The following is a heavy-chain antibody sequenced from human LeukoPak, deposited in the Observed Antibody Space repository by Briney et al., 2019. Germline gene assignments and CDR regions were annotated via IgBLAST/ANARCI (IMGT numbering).Heavy chain of an antibody. CDR3: AGEHDTWELRASGAFDI. D-gene: IGHD1-26*01. CDR1: GGSISSYY. CDR2: IYYSGST. Sequence: SETLSLTCTVSGGSISSYYWSWIRQPPGKGLEWIGYIYYSGSTNYNPSLKSRVTISVDTSKNQFSLKLSSVTAADTAVYYCAGEHDTWELRASGAFDIWGQGTMVTVSS. V-gene: IGHV4-59*12. J-gene: IGHJ3*02.